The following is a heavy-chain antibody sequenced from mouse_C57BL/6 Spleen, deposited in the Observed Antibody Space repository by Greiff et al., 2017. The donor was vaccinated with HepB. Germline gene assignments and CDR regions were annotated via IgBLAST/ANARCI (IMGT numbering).Heavy chain of an antibody. V-gene: IGHV2-5*01. CDR2: IWRGGST. J-gene: IGHJ4*01. CDR3: AKKLRSNYGGYYAMDY. Sequence: VQLVESGPGLVQPSQSLSITCTVSGFSFTSYGVHWVRQSPGKGLEWLGVIWRGGSTDYNAAFMSRLSITKDNSKSQVFFKMNSLQADDTAIYYCAKKLRSNYGGYYAMDYWGQGTSVTVSS. D-gene: IGHD2-5*01. CDR1: GFSFTSYG.